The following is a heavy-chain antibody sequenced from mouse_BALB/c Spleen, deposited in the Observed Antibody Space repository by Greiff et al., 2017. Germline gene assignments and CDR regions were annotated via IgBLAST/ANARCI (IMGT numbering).Heavy chain of an antibody. CDR3: ARRPYDYAWFAY. CDR1: GFTFSSYG. D-gene: IGHD2-4*01. Sequence: DVKLVESGGDLVKPGGSLKLSCAASGFTFSSYGMSWVRQTPDKRLEWVATISSGGSYTYYPDSVKGRFTISRDNAKNTLYLQMSSLKSEDTAMYYCARRPYDYAWFAYWGQGTLVTVSA. CDR2: ISSGGSYT. J-gene: IGHJ3*01. V-gene: IGHV5-6*02.